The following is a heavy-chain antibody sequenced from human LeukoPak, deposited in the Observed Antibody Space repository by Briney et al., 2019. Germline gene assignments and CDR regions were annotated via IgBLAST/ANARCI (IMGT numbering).Heavy chain of an antibody. D-gene: IGHD3-9*01. Sequence: PGGSLRLSCAASGFTFSSYGMHWVRQAPGKGLEWVAFIRYDGSNKYYADSVKGRFTISRDNSKNTLYLQMNSLRAEDTAVYYCARGANYDILTGQEGFDYWGQGTLVTVSS. CDR1: GFTFSSYG. CDR2: IRYDGSNK. CDR3: ARGANYDILTGQEGFDY. J-gene: IGHJ4*02. V-gene: IGHV3-30*02.